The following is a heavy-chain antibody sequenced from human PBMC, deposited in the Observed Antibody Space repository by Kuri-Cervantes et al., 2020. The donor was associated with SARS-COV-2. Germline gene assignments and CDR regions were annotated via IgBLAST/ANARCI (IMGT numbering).Heavy chain of an antibody. CDR3: AGVGYCSSTSCYAFDY. Sequence: ASVKVSCKASGYTFTGYYMHWVRQAPGQGLEWMGWINPNSGGTNYAQKFQGRVTMTRDTSISTAYMELSSLRSEDTAVYYCAGVGYCSSTSCYAFDYWGQGTLVTVSS. D-gene: IGHD2-2*01. J-gene: IGHJ4*02. V-gene: IGHV1-2*02. CDR2: INPNSGGT. CDR1: GYTFTGYY.